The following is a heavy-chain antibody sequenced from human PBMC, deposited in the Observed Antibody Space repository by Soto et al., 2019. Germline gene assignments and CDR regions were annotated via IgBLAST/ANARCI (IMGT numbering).Heavy chain of an antibody. CDR3: AKGSASGRPYYFDY. CDR1: GFTFSSYV. V-gene: IGHV3-23*01. CDR2: ISGSGGST. J-gene: IGHJ4*02. D-gene: IGHD6-6*01. Sequence: EVQLLESGGGLVQPGGSLRLSYAASGFTFSSYVMSWVRQAPGEGLEWVSAISGSGGSTYYADSVEGRFTISRDISKNTLWLQMSSLRAEDTAVYYCAKGSASGRPYYFDYWGQGTLVSVSS.